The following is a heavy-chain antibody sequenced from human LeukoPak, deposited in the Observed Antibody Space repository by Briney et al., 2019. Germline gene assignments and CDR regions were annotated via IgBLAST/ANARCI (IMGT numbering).Heavy chain of an antibody. CDR2: IYNDGRT. J-gene: IGHJ4*02. CDR1: GFTVSINY. CDR3: ARVATGYNSSPLDY. Sequence: PGGSLRLSCAASGFTVSINYVTWVRQAPGKGLEWVSVIYNDGRTYYADSVKGRFTISRDISKNTVFLQMNSLRVDDTAVYFCARVATGYNSSPLDYWGQGTLVTVAS. D-gene: IGHD6-13*01. V-gene: IGHV3-53*01.